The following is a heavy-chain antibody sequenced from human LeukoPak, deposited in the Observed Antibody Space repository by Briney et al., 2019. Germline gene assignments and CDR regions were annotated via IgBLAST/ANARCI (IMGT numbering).Heavy chain of an antibody. J-gene: IGHJ4*02. CDR2: ISANGSIT. Sequence: GGSLRLSCAASGFTFSAYGMSWVRQSPGQGLEWVSGISANGSITFYARSVRGRFTISRDNSKNTLYLQMNSLRAEDTAVYYCAKGRSGSYYFFDYWGQGTLVTVSS. CDR1: GFTFSAYG. D-gene: IGHD3-10*01. CDR3: AKGRSGSYYFFDY. V-gene: IGHV3-23*01.